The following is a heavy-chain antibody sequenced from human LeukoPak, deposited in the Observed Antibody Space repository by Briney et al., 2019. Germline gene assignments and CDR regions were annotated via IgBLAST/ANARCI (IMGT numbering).Heavy chain of an antibody. CDR1: GYTFTSYD. CDR2: MNPNSGNT. V-gene: IGHV1-8*03. D-gene: IGHD6-13*01. J-gene: IGHJ4*02. CDR3: AIGYRSSSWCFDY. Sequence: ASVKVSCKASGYTFTSYDINWVRQATGQGLEWMGWMNPNSGNTGYAQKFQGRVTITRNTSISTAYMELSSLRSEDTAVYYCAIGYRSSSWCFDYWGQGTLVTVSS.